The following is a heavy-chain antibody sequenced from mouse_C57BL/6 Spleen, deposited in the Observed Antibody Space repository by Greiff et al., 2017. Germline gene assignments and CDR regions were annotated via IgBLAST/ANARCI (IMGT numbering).Heavy chain of an antibody. J-gene: IGHJ3*01. D-gene: IGHD2-4*01. CDR2: IHPSDSDT. Sequence: VQLQQPGAELVKPGASVKVSCKASGYTFTSYWMHWVKQRPGQGLEWIGRIHPSDSDTNYNQKFKGKATLTVDKSSSTAYMQLSSLTSEDSAVYYCAISYDYDEAWFAYWGQGTLVTVSA. CDR3: AISYDYDEAWFAY. CDR1: GYTFTSYW. V-gene: IGHV1-74*01.